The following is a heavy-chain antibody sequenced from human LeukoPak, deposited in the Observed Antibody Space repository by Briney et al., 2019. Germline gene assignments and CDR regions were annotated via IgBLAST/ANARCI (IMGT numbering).Heavy chain of an antibody. CDR2: ISYDGSNK. CDR3: ARNAGMDV. J-gene: IGHJ6*02. V-gene: IGHV3-30-3*01. Sequence: GGSLRLSCAASGFTFSSYAMHWVRQAPGKGLEWVAIISYDGSNKYYADSVKGRFTISRDNSKNTLYLQMNSLRAEDTAVYYCARNAGMDVWGQGTTVTVSS. CDR1: GFTFSSYA.